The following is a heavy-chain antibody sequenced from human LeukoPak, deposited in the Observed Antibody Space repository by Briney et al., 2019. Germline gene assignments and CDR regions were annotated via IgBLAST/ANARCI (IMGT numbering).Heavy chain of an antibody. V-gene: IGHV3-9*01. D-gene: IGHD6-13*01. CDR1: GFTFDDYA. J-gene: IGHJ2*01. CDR2: ISWNSGSI. CDR3: AKDIRAAAGTEWYFDL. Sequence: PGRSLRLSCAASGFTFDDYAMPWVRQAPGKGLEWVSGISWNSGSIGYADSVKGRFTISRDNAKNSLYLQMNSLRAEDTALYYCAKDIRAAAGTEWYFDLWGRGTLVTVSS.